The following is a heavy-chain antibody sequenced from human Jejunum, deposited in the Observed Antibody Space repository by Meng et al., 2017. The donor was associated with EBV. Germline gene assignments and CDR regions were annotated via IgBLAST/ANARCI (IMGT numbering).Heavy chain of an antibody. V-gene: IGHV4-34*01. Sequence: QGQVPQWGAGPFRPSETLSLTCAVYGGSFSDYYWSWIRQPPGKGLEWIGEIDHSGRTNYNPSLKSRVTLSLLTSKDHFSLRLSSVTAADTAVYYCATFNCTVGTCSFDSWGQGTLVTVSS. J-gene: IGHJ4*02. CDR3: ATFNCTVGTCSFDS. CDR2: IDHSGRT. CDR1: GGSFSDYY. D-gene: IGHD2-8*02.